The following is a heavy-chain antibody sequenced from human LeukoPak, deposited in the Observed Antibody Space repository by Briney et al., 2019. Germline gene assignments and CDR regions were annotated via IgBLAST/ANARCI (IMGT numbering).Heavy chain of an antibody. J-gene: IGHJ5*02. V-gene: IGHV4-61*01. CDR1: GGSVSSGTYY. Sequence: SETLSLTCTVSGGSVSSGTYYWSWIRQPPGEGLEWIGYIYYSGSTNYNPSLKSRVTISVDTSKNQFSLKLSSVTAADTAVYYCARDRSKNWFDPWGQGTLVTVSS. CDR2: IYYSGST. CDR3: ARDRSKNWFDP.